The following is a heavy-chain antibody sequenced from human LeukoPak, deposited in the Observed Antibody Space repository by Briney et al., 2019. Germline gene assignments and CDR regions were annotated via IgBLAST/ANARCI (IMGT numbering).Heavy chain of an antibody. CDR3: AGGRGSGSQPRSNWFDP. CDR1: GYTFTGYY. D-gene: IGHD3-10*01. CDR2: FNPNSGVT. V-gene: IGHV1-2*02. J-gene: IGHJ5*02. Sequence: ASVKVSCKASGYTFTGYYMHWVRQAPGQGLGWVGWFNPNSGVTNYAQKFQGRVTMTRDTSISTAYMELSRLRSDDTAVYYCAGGRGSGSQPRSNWFDPWGQGTLVTVSS.